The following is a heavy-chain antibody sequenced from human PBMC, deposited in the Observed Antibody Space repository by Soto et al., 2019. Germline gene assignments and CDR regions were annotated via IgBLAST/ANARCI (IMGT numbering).Heavy chain of an antibody. CDR2: ISWNSGSR. D-gene: IGHD4-17*01. J-gene: IGHJ6*02. CDR1: GFTFDDYA. CDR3: AKDMCPTPYGGNSRGYYYDMDV. Sequence: GGSLRLSCAASGFTFDDYAMHWVRQAPGKGLEWVSGISWNSGSRGYADSVKGRFTISRDNAKNSLYLQMNSLRAEDTALYYCAKDMCPTPYGGNSRGYYYDMDVWGQGTTVTVSS. V-gene: IGHV3-9*01.